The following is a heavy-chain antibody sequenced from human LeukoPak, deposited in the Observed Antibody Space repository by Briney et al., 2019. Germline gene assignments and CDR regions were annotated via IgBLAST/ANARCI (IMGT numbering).Heavy chain of an antibody. D-gene: IGHD2-2*01. J-gene: IGHJ6*04. V-gene: IGHV3-48*04. CDR2: ISSSGSTI. CDR1: GFTFSSYS. Sequence: PGGSLRLSCAASGFTFSSYSMNWVRQAPGKGLEWVSYISSSGSTIYYADSVKGRFTISRDNAKNSLYLQMNSLRAEDTAVYYCARDVNQRPYYYGMDVWGKGTTVTVSS. CDR3: ARDVNQRPYYYGMDV.